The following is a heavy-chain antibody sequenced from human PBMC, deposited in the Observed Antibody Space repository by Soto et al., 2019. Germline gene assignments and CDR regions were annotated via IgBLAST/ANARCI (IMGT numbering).Heavy chain of an antibody. J-gene: IGHJ4*02. V-gene: IGHV4-4*02. CDR1: GASVNTDDW. Sequence: QVQLQESGPGLVQPSGTLSLTCAVSGASVNTDDWWNWVRQPPGKGLEWIGEIYHGATIYYNPSLKSRVTQPLDKSKHQISLKLTPLPAADTAGYYCARYHKYSGTASFDYWGQGALVTVSS. CDR3: ARYHKYSGTASFDY. D-gene: IGHD1-26*01. CDR2: IYHGATI.